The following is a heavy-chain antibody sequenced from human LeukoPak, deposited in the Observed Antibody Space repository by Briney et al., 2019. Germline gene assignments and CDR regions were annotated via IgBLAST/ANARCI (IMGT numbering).Heavy chain of an antibody. J-gene: IGHJ3*02. V-gene: IGHV4-61*02. CDR2: IYTSGST. CDR1: GGSISSGSYY. CDR3: AREERGALGYCSSTSCARIGAFDI. Sequence: SETLSLTCTVSGGSISSGSYYWSWIRQPAGKGLEWIGRIYTSGSTSYNPSLKSRVTISVGTSKNQFSLKLSSVTAVDTAVYYCAREERGALGYCSSTSCARIGAFDIWGQGTMVTVSS. D-gene: IGHD2-2*01.